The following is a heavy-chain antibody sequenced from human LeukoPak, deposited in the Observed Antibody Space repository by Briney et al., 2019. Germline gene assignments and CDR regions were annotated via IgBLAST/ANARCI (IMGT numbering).Heavy chain of an antibody. CDR1: RDSTSNYY. CDR2: IYYTGST. V-gene: IGHV4-59*01. D-gene: IGHD1-26*01. J-gene: IGHJ4*02. Sequence: SETLSLTCSVSRDSTSNYYWSWIRQSPGRGLEWIGYIYYTGSTNYNPSLKSRVTMSVDTSKNQFSLKLTSVTAADTAVYYCARGTQVRRSGIDYWGQGTLVTVSS. CDR3: ARGTQVRRSGIDY.